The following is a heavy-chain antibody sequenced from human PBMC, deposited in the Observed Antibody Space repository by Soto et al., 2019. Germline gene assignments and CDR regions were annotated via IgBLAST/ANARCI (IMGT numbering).Heavy chain of an antibody. CDR2: MNPNSGNT. CDR3: ARGRSYGFPFDY. Sequence: GASVKVSCKASGYTFTSYAMHWVRQAPGQRLEWMGWMNPNSGNTGYAQKFKGRVTMTRNTSISTAYMELNSLRSEDTAVYYCARGRSYGFPFDYWGQGTPVTVSS. CDR1: GYTFTSYA. J-gene: IGHJ4*02. D-gene: IGHD5-18*01. V-gene: IGHV1-8*02.